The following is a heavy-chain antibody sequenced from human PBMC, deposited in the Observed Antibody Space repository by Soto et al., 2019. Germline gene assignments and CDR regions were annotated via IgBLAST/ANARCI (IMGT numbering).Heavy chain of an antibody. D-gene: IGHD2-15*01. Sequence: SVKVSCKASGGPFSSYAIVWVRQAPGQGLEWMGGIIPIFGTANYAQKFQGRVTITADESTSTAYMELSSLRSEDTAVYYCARVIKDLVVVVAATPGYYYGMDVCGQGTTVTVSS. CDR3: ARVIKDLVVVVAATPGYYYGMDV. V-gene: IGHV1-69*01. CDR1: GGPFSSYA. CDR2: IIPIFGTA. J-gene: IGHJ6*02.